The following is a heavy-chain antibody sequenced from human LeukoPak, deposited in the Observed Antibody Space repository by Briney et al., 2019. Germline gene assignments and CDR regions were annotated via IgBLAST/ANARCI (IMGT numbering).Heavy chain of an antibody. J-gene: IGHJ6*03. CDR1: GGSLSSYY. CDR3: ARVQYYYYYMDV. D-gene: IGHD1-1*01. V-gene: IGHV4-59*01. Sequence: SETLSLTCTVSGGSLSSYYWSWIRQPPGKGLEWIGDIYYSGSTNYNPSLKSRVTISVDTSKNQFSLKLTSVTAADTAVYYCARVQYYYYYMDVWGKGTTVTVSS. CDR2: IYYSGST.